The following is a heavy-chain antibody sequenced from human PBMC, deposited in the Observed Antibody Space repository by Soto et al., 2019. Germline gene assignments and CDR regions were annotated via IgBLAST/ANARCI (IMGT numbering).Heavy chain of an antibody. V-gene: IGHV3-23*01. CDR3: AKDQSAGDTAMVTGDYFDY. CDR2: ISGSGGST. J-gene: IGHJ4*02. Sequence: GGSLRLSCAASGFTFSSYAMSWVRQAPGKGLEWVSAISGSGGSTYYADSVKGRFTISRDNSKNTLYLQMNSLRAEDTAVYYCAKDQSAGDTAMVTGDYFDYWGQGTLVTVSS. D-gene: IGHD5-18*01. CDR1: GFTFSSYA.